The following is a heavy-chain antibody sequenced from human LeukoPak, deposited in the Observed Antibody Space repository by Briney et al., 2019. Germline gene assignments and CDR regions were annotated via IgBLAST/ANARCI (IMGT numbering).Heavy chain of an antibody. CDR3: ARDGIVGATAYH. CDR1: GGTFSSYA. CDR2: IIPIFGTA. Sequence: GASVKVSCKASGGTFSSYAIGWVRQAPGQGLEWMGGIIPIFGTANYAQKFQGRVTITADESTSTAYMELSSLRSEDTAVYYCARDGIVGATAYHWGQGTLVTVSS. D-gene: IGHD1-26*01. V-gene: IGHV1-69*01. J-gene: IGHJ5*02.